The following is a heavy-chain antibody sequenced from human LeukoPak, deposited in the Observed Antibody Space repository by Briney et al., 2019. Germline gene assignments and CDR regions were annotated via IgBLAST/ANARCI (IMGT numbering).Heavy chain of an antibody. Sequence: SETLSLTCTVSGGSISSYYWSWIRQPPGKGLEWIGYIYYGGSTNYNPSLKSRVTISVDTSKNQFSLKLSSVTAADTAVYYCARLDGYNLYYYGMDVWGQGTTVTVSS. CDR2: IYYGGST. CDR1: GGSISSYY. V-gene: IGHV4-59*01. CDR3: ARLDGYNLYYYGMDV. J-gene: IGHJ6*02. D-gene: IGHD5-24*01.